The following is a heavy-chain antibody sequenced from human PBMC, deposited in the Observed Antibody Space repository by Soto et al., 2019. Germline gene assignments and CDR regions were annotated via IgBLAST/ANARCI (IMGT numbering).Heavy chain of an antibody. CDR3: ASHRTFWPFDY. J-gene: IGHJ4*02. Sequence: SETLSLTCAVSGGSISSGGYSWSWIRQPPGKGLEWIGYIYHSGSTYYNPSLKSRVTISVDRSKHQFSLKLSSVTAADTAVYYCASHRTFWPFDYWGQGTVVTVPQ. V-gene: IGHV4-30-2*01. CDR2: IYHSGST. D-gene: IGHD2-8*01. CDR1: GGSISSGGYS.